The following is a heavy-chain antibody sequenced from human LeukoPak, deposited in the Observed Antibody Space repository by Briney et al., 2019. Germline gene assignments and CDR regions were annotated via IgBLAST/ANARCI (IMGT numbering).Heavy chain of an antibody. CDR3: ARGSSFPLWFDP. D-gene: IGHD6-13*01. J-gene: IGHJ5*02. CDR1: GGSISSSSYY. V-gene: IGHV4-39*01. CDR2: IYYSGST. Sequence: SETLSLTCTVSGGSISSSSYYWGWIRQPPGKGLEWIGSIYYSGSTYYNPSLKSRVTISVDTSKNQFSLKLSSVTAADTAVYYCARGSSFPLWFDPWGQGTLVTVSS.